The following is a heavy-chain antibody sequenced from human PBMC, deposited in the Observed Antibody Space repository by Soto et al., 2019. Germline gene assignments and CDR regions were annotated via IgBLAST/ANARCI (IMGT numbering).Heavy chain of an antibody. V-gene: IGHV3-74*01. CDR2: INSDGSST. J-gene: IGHJ6*02. Sequence: GGSLRLSCAASGFTFSSYWMHWVRQAPGKGLVWVSRINSDGSSTSYADSVKGRFTISRDNAKNTLYLQMNSLRAEDTAVYYCARVRGVREVVPAAIPVTEDYYYYYGMDVWGQGTTVTVSS. CDR1: GFTFSSYW. D-gene: IGHD2-2*01. CDR3: ARVRGVREVVPAAIPVTEDYYYYYGMDV.